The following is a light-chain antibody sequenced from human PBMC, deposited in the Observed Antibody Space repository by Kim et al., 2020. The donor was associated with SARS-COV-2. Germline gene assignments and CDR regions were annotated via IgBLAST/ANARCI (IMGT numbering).Light chain of an antibody. CDR2: QDD. CDR3: QAWDSTTTDYV. Sequence: PGQTASITCSGYKLGDKYSCWYQQKPGQSPVLVMYQDDKRPAGIPERFSGSNSGNTATLTISGTQAMDEADYYCQAWDSTTTDYVFGTGTKVTVL. V-gene: IGLV3-1*01. CDR1: KLGDKY. J-gene: IGLJ1*01.